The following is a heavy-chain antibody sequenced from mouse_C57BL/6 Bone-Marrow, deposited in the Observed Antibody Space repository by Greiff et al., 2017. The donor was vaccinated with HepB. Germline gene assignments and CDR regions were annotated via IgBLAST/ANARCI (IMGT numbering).Heavy chain of an antibody. CDR3: ARDGVYYGSSYSYYFDY. CDR1: GYSITSGYY. V-gene: IGHV3-6*01. D-gene: IGHD1-1*01. J-gene: IGHJ2*01. CDR2: ISYDGSN. Sequence: EVQLQESGPGLVKPSQSLSLTCSVTGYSITSGYYWNWIRQFPGNKLEWMGYISYDGSNNYNPSLKNRISITRDPSKNQFFLKLNSVTTEDTATYYCARDGVYYGSSYSYYFDYWGQGTTLTVSS.